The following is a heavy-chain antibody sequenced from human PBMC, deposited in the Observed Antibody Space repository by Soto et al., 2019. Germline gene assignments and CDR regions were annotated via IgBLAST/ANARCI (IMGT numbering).Heavy chain of an antibody. CDR3: ARDPGQDEAMDY. Sequence: PGGSLRLSCAASGFAFSDFGMHWVRQAPGKGLEWVAVIWHDGKNKDYADYAKGRFTISRGNSRNILYLEMNSLRVEDTAVYYCARDPGQDEAMDYWGQGTLVTVS. CDR2: IWHDGKNK. J-gene: IGHJ4*02. V-gene: IGHV3-33*01. CDR1: GFAFSDFG.